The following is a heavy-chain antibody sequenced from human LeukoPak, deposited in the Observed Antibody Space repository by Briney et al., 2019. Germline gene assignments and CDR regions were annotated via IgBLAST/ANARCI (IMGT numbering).Heavy chain of an antibody. CDR1: GFTYSHNG. V-gene: IGHV3-30*19. CDR2: ISYDGSNK. Sequence: GGSLRLSCVASGFTYSHNGMHWVRQAPGKGLEWVAVISYDGSNKYYADSVKGRFTISRDNSKNTLYLQMNSLRAEDTAVYYCASPWFAAGWFDPWGQGTLVTVSS. J-gene: IGHJ5*02. CDR3: ASPWFAAGWFDP. D-gene: IGHD3-10*01.